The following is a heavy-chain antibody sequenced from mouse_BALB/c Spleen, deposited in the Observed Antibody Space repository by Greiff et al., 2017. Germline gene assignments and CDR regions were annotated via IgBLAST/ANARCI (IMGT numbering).Heavy chain of an antibody. CDR1: GFTFSSYG. CDR3: ARGGYDQAWVAY. D-gene: IGHD2-14*01. CDR2: ISSGGSYT. V-gene: IGHV5-6*02. J-gene: IGHJ3*01. Sequence: EVMLVESGGDLVKPGGSLKLSCAASGFTFSSYGMSWVRQTPDKRLEWVATISSGGSYTYYPDSVKGRFTISRDNAKNTLYLQMSSLKSEDTAMYYFARGGYDQAWVAYWGRGTLVTVSA.